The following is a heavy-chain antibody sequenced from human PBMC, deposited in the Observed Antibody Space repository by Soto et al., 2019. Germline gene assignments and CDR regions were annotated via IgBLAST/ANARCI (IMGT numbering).Heavy chain of an antibody. CDR1: GFDFSTYG. D-gene: IGHD1-26*01. Sequence: QVQLVESGGGVVQPGRSLRLSCAASGFDFSTYGMHWVRQAPGKGPERVAVIWYDGSNKYYADSVRGLFIMSRDNSKSTLFLQLNSLRAEDTAVYYCARAVGPFDYWGQGTLVTVSS. V-gene: IGHV3-33*01. CDR2: IWYDGSNK. J-gene: IGHJ4*02. CDR3: ARAVGPFDY.